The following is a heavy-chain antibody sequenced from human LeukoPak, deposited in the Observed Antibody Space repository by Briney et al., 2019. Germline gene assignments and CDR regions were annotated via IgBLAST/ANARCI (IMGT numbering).Heavy chain of an antibody. D-gene: IGHD2-8*01. CDR1: GGTFSSYA. CDR2: IIPILGIA. Sequence: SVKVSCKASGGTFSSYAISWVRQASGQGLEWMGRIIPILGIANYAQKFQGRVTITADKSTSTAYMELSSLRSEDTAVYYCAVYATSYYYYGMDVWGQGTTVTVSS. CDR3: AVYATSYYYYGMDV. V-gene: IGHV1-69*04. J-gene: IGHJ6*02.